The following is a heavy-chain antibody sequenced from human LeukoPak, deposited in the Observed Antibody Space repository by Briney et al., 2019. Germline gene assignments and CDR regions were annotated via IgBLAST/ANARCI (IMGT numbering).Heavy chain of an antibody. CDR3: ARVVGGSYYLANCFDY. V-gene: IGHV1-18*01. J-gene: IGHJ4*02. Sequence: ASVKVSCKPSGYTFISYGISWVRQAPGQGLEWMGWISAYNGNTNYAQKLQGRVTMTTDTSTSTAYMELRGLRSDDTAVYYCARVVGGSYYLANCFDYWGQGTLVTVSS. CDR1: GYTFISYG. D-gene: IGHD1-26*01. CDR2: ISAYNGNT.